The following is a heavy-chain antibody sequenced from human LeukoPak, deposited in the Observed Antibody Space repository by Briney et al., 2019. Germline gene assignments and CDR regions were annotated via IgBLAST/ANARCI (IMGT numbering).Heavy chain of an antibody. Sequence: PSETLSLTCAVYGGSFSGYYWSWIRQPPGKGLEWIGEINHSGSTNYNPSLKSRVTISVDTSKNQFSLKLSSVTAADTAVYYCARGRTNYVWGSYRQNGLSVGYFDYWGQGTLVTVSS. D-gene: IGHD3-16*02. CDR3: ARGRTNYVWGSYRQNGLSVGYFDY. J-gene: IGHJ4*02. CDR1: GGSFSGYY. V-gene: IGHV4-34*01. CDR2: INHSGST.